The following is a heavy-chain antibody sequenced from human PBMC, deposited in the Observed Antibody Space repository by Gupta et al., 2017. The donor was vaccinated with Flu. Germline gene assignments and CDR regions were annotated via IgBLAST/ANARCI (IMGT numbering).Heavy chain of an antibody. Sequence: QLQLQESGPGLVKPSETLSLTCTVSGGSISSSSYYWGWIRQPPGKGLEWIGSIYYSGSTYYNPSLKSRVTISVDTSKNQFSLKLSSVTAADTAVYYCARLARHMITFGGVIVEDYWGQGTLVTVSS. V-gene: IGHV4-39*01. D-gene: IGHD3-16*02. CDR2: IYYSGST. J-gene: IGHJ4*02. CDR3: ARLARHMITFGGVIVEDY. CDR1: GGSISSSSYY.